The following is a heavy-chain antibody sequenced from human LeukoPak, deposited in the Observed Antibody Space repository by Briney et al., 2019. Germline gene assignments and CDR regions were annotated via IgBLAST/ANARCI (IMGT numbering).Heavy chain of an antibody. CDR2: ISSSSSYI. CDR3: AKVKTSSTPSCYPTWDD. J-gene: IGHJ4*02. CDR1: GFTFSSYS. D-gene: IGHD2-15*01. V-gene: IGHV3-21*04. Sequence: GGSLRLSCAASGFTFSSYSMNWVRQAPGKGLEWVSSISSSSSYIYYADSVKGRFTISRDNAKNSLYLQMNSLRAEDTAVYYCAKVKTSSTPSCYPTWDDWGQGTLVTGSS.